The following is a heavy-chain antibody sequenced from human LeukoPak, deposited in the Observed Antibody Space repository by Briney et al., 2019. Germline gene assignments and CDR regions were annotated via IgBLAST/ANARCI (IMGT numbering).Heavy chain of an antibody. CDR2: IYYSGST. CDR1: GGFISSSSYY. J-gene: IGHJ1*01. D-gene: IGHD3-22*01. Sequence: ASETLSLTCTTSGGFISSSSYYWGWIRQPPGKGLEWIGDIYYSGSTYYNPALKSRVSMSIDTSKNQFPLELRSVAAADTALYYCARRRYYDSTGYLEWGQGTLVTVTS. CDR3: ARRRYYDSTGYLE. V-gene: IGHV4-39*01.